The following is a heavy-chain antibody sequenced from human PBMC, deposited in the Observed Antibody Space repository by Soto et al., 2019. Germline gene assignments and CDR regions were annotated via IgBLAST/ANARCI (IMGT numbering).Heavy chain of an antibody. V-gene: IGHV3-74*01. D-gene: IGHD1-1*01. Sequence: ELQLVESGGCSVQPGGSLRLSCPASGFTFSSYWTHWVRQAPGKGLVWVSRVNGDGSSTNYADSVKGRFTISRDNGKSTLYLHMNSRGAEDAAVYYCARVWKGGMDVWGQGTTVTVSS. CDR3: ARVWKGGMDV. J-gene: IGHJ6*02. CDR1: GFTFSSYW. CDR2: VNGDGSST.